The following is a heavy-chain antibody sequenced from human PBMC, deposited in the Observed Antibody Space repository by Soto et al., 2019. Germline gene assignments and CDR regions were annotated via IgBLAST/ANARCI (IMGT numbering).Heavy chain of an antibody. CDR2: ISSDGDLR. CDR1: GFTFNTFA. V-gene: IGHV3-23*01. Sequence: EVHLLGSGGDLVKPGGSLRLSCEVSGFTFNTFAMSWVRQSPGKGLEWVSTISSDGDLRHYAESVKGRFTISRDNSKSSLFLQMNSLRAEDTALYFCAKVRQRFLDILTGATNFDSWGQGTLVTVSS. J-gene: IGHJ4*02. CDR3: AKVRQRFLDILTGATNFDS. D-gene: IGHD3-9*01.